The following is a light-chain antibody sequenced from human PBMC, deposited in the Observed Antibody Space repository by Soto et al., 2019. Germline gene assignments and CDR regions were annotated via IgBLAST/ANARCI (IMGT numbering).Light chain of an antibody. CDR1: GSNIGNNF. CDR3: GTWDNSLDADV. J-gene: IGLJ1*01. CDR2: DNN. V-gene: IGLV1-51*01. Sequence: QSVLTQPPSVSAAPGQRVTISCFGSGSNIGNNFVSWYQQFPGTSPKLLIYDNNKRPSGIPGRFSGSKSGTSATLDITGLQTGDEADYYCGTWDNSLDADVFGAGTKVTVL.